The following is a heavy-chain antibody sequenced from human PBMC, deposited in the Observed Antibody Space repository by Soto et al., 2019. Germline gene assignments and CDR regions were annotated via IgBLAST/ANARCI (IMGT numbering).Heavy chain of an antibody. V-gene: IGHV4-34*01. Sequence: QVQLQQWGAGLLKPSETLSLTCAVYGGSFSGYYWSWIRQPPGKGLEWIGEINHSGSTNYNPSLKCRLTISVDTSKNQFSLKLSSVTAADTTVYYCARTNSGSYRYYFDYWRQGTLVTVSS. CDR3: ARTNSGSYRYYFDY. J-gene: IGHJ4*02. CDR2: INHSGST. D-gene: IGHD1-26*01. CDR1: GGSFSGYY.